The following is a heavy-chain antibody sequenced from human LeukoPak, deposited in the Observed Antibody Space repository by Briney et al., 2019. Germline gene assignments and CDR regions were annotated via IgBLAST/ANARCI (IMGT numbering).Heavy chain of an antibody. CDR1: GYTFTSYG. D-gene: IGHD1-26*01. V-gene: IGHV1-46*01. Sequence: ASVKVSCKASGYTFTSYGISWVRQAPGQGLEWMGIINPSGGSTSYAQKFQGRVTMTRDTSTSTVYMELSSLRSEDTAVYYCATRGSGSHGGAFDPWGQGTLVTVSS. CDR3: ATRGSGSHGGAFDP. CDR2: INPSGGST. J-gene: IGHJ5*02.